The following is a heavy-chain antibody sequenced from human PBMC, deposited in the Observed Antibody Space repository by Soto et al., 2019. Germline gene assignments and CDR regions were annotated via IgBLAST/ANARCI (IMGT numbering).Heavy chain of an antibody. CDR1: GFTFSSYW. CDR3: ARFLVVVAATRRYYYYGMDV. Sequence: GGSLRLSCAASGFTFSSYWMSWVRQAPGKGLEWVANIKQDGSEKYYVDSVKGRFTISRDNAKNSLYLQMNSLRAEDTAVYYCARFLVVVAATRRYYYYGMDVWGQGTTVTVSS. V-gene: IGHV3-7*01. D-gene: IGHD2-15*01. CDR2: IKQDGSEK. J-gene: IGHJ6*02.